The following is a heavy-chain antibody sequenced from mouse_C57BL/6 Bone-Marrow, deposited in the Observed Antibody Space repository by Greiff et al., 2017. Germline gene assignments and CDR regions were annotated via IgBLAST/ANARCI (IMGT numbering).Heavy chain of an antibody. CDR2: IYPGDGDT. J-gene: IGHJ3*01. V-gene: IGHV1-82*01. CDR3: ARGLLGRAY. D-gene: IGHD4-1*01. Sequence: QVQLQQSGPELVKPGASVKISCKASGYAFSSSWMNWVKQRPGKGLEWIGRIYPGDGDTNYNGKFKGKATLTADKSSSTAYMQLSSLTSEDSAVYYCARGLLGRAYWGQGTLVTVSA. CDR1: GYAFSSSW.